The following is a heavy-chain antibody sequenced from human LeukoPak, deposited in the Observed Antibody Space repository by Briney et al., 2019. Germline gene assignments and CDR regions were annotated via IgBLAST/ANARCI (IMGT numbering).Heavy chain of an antibody. D-gene: IGHD1-14*01. Sequence: QTGGSLRLSCAASGFTFSNYWMSWVRQAPGKGLEWVANIKQDGSEKYFLDSVKGRFTISRDNAKNSLYLQMNSLRAEDTAVYYCARAHRSRAFDYWGQGTLVTVSS. CDR3: ARAHRSRAFDY. CDR1: GFTFSNYW. J-gene: IGHJ4*02. V-gene: IGHV3-7*01. CDR2: IKQDGSEK.